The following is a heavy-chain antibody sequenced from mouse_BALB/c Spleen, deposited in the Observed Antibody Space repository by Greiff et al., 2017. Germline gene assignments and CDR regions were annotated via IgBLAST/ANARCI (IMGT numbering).Heavy chain of an antibody. CDR3: ARSGANWALFDY. V-gene: IGHV3-8*02. D-gene: IGHD4-1*01. CDR2: ISYSGST. Sequence: VQLKESGPSLVKPSQSLSLSCSVSGYSFTSGYWNWIRKFPGNKLEYMGYISYSGSTYYNPSLKSRISIIRDTSKTQYYLQLNSVTTEDTATYYCARSGANWALFDYWGQGTTLTVSS. J-gene: IGHJ2*01. CDR1: GYSFTSGY.